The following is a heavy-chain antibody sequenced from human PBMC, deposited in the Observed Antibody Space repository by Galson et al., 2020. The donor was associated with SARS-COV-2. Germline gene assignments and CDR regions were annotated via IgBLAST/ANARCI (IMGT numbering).Heavy chain of an antibody. CDR3: AKVMGPKLSGNLRNTLRSFGS. D-gene: IGHD3-10*01. J-gene: IGHJ4*02. CDR1: GFSFDEYG. Sequence: GGSLRLSCPASGFSFDEYGMHWVRQSPGKGLEWVSGINWNSDVRAYGDSVRGRFFISRDNAKKFLYLQMNDLRLEDTALYYCAKVMGPKLSGNLRNTLRSFGSWGQGTLVDVS. CDR2: INWNSDVR. V-gene: IGHV3-9*01.